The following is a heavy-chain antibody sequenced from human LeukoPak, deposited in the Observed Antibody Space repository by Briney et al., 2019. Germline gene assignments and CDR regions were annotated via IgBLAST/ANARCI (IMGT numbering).Heavy chain of an antibody. CDR3: ARTWGGLPPFDY. Sequence: ASVKVSCKASGYTFTGYYMHWVRQAPGQGLEWMGWINPNSGGTNYAQKFQGRVTMTRDTSISTAYMELSRLRSDDTAVYYCARTWGGLPPFDYWGQGTLVTVSS. CDR1: GYTFTGYY. CDR2: INPNSGGT. V-gene: IGHV1-2*02. D-gene: IGHD3-10*01. J-gene: IGHJ4*02.